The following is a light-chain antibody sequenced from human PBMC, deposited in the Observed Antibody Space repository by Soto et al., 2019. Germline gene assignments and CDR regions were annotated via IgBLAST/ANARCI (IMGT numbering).Light chain of an antibody. J-gene: IGLJ2*01. V-gene: IGLV4-69*01. CDR2: LDSDGSH. CDR1: SGHSSYA. Sequence: QLVLTQSPSASASLGASVKLTCTLSSGHSSYAIAWHQQQPEKGPRYLMKLDSDGSHTKGDAIPDRFSGSSSGDERYLTSSSLQAEDEADYYCQTWGTGIHVVFGGGTKLTVL. CDR3: QTWGTGIHVV.